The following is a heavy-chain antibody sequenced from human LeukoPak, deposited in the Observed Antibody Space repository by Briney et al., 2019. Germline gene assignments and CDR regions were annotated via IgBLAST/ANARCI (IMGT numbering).Heavy chain of an antibody. CDR3: ARHRGAWPVHDAFPL. Sequence: GGSLRLSCATPGFIFSSYAMNWVRQAPGKGLEWVAYISFGGNTIYYGDSVRGRFTVSRDNAKTSLSLQMDNVGAEDTAVYFCARHRGAWPVHDAFPLWGHGTMVTVSP. CDR1: GFIFSSYA. D-gene: IGHD1-1*01. V-gene: IGHV3-48*03. J-gene: IGHJ3*01. CDR2: ISFGGNTI.